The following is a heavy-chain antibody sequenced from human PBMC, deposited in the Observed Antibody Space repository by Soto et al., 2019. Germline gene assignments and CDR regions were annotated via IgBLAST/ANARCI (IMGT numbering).Heavy chain of an antibody. CDR1: GFTFSSFW. J-gene: IGHJ3*02. D-gene: IGHD5-12*01. CDR3: IRDYREPGSTNAFDI. Sequence: EVQLVESGGDLVQSGGSLRLSCGASGFTFSSFWMHWVRQAPGEGLVWVSRINGDGSGTNYADFVEGRFTISRDNAKTTLYLQMSSLRAEVTAVYYCIRDYREPGSTNAFDICGQGTVVTVSS. V-gene: IGHV3-74*01. CDR2: INGDGSGT.